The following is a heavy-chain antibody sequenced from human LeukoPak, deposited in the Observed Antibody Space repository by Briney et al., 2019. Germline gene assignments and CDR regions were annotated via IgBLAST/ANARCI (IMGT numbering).Heavy chain of an antibody. Sequence: GGSLRLLCAVSGYTYSIYCTHWVRHAPGKGLVGVSCINSDWSSTIYADSVKGRYTISRDNAKNTLYLQMNSLRVEDTAVYYCARGRHGSGSYFNYWGQGNLVTVSS. CDR2: INSDWSST. J-gene: IGHJ4*02. D-gene: IGHD3-10*01. CDR3: ARGRHGSGSYFNY. CDR1: GYTYSIYC. V-gene: IGHV3-74*01.